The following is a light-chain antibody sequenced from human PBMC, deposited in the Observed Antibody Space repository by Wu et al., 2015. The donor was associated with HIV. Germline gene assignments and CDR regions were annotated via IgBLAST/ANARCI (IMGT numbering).Light chain of an antibody. Sequence: EIVLTQSPGTLSLSPGERATLSCRASQSVTNNYLAWYQQKPGQAPRVLIYGASSRATGIPDRFSGGGSGTDFSLTISRLEPEDFAVYYCQQRSSWPLTFGGGTKVEIK. CDR2: GAS. CDR3: QQRSSWPLT. J-gene: IGKJ4*01. CDR1: QSVTNNY. V-gene: IGKV3D-20*02.